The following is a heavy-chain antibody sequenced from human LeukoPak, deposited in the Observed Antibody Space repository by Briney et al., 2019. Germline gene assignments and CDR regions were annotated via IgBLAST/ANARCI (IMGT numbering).Heavy chain of an antibody. J-gene: IGHJ4*02. CDR2: ISSSSSYI. Sequence: GGSLRLSCAASGFTFSSYSMNWVRQAPGKGLEWVSSISSSSSYIYYADSVKGRFTISRDNAKNSLYLQMNSLRDEDTAVCYCARAMRSGYDYWGQGTLVTVSS. V-gene: IGHV3-21*01. CDR1: GFTFSSYS. D-gene: IGHD5-12*01. CDR3: ARAMRSGYDY.